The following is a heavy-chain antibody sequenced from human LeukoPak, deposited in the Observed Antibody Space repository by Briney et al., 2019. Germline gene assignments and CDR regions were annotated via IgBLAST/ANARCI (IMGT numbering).Heavy chain of an antibody. CDR3: ARFGYSGWNLEY. CDR1: GFTFSSYA. Sequence: GGSLRLSCAASGFTFSSYAMSRVRQAPGKGLEWVSAISGSGGSTYYADSVKGRFTISRDDAKSSLYVQMNSLRDEDTAVYYCARFGYSGWNLEYWGQGTLVTVSS. CDR2: ISGSGGST. V-gene: IGHV3-23*01. J-gene: IGHJ4*02. D-gene: IGHD5-12*01.